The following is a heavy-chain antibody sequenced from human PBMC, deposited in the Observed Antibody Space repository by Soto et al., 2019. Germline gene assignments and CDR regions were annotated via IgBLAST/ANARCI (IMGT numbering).Heavy chain of an antibody. CDR1: GGTFSSYA. CDR2: ITPIFGTA. D-gene: IGHD3-22*01. J-gene: IGHJ3*02. Sequence: SVKVSCKASGGTFSSYAISWVLQAPGQGLEWMGGITPIFGTANYAQKFQGRVTITADESTSTAYMELSSLRSEDTAVYYCARGCITMIVVGNDAFDIWGQGTMVTVSS. V-gene: IGHV1-69*13. CDR3: ARGCITMIVVGNDAFDI.